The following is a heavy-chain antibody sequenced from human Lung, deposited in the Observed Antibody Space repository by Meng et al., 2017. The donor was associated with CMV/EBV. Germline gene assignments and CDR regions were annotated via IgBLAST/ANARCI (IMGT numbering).Heavy chain of an antibody. Sequence: GEXXKISRKGSGYSFTSYWIGWVRQMPGKGLDWMGIIYPDDSDTRYSPSFQGQVTISADKSISTAYLQWRSLKASDTAIYYCARLGVTRAVGYYYYAMDVXGQGXTVTVSS. D-gene: IGHD4-23*01. J-gene: IGHJ6*02. CDR1: GYSFTSYW. CDR3: ARLGVTRAVGYYYYAMDV. V-gene: IGHV5-51*01. CDR2: IYPDDSDT.